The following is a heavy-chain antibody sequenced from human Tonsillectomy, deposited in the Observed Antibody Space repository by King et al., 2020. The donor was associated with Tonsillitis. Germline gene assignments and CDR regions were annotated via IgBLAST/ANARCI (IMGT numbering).Heavy chain of an antibody. CDR2: IRYDGSNK. D-gene: IGHD6-19*01. Sequence: VQLVESGGGVVQPGGSLRLSCAASGFTFSSYGMHGVRQAPGKGLEWVAFIRYDGSNKYYADSVKGRFTISRDNSKNTLYLQMNSRRAEDTALYYCAKGRGWYIFDYWGQGTLVTVST. CDR1: GFTFSSYG. CDR3: AKGRGWYIFDY. V-gene: IGHV3-30*02. J-gene: IGHJ4*02.